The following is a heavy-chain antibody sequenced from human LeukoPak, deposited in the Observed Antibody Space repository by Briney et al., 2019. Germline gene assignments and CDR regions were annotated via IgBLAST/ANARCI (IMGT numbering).Heavy chain of an antibody. CDR1: GYTFTGYY. V-gene: IGHV1-2*02. D-gene: IGHD1-26*01. J-gene: IGHJ4*02. CDR2: INPHSGGT. CDR3: ARDVVGATPAAFDY. Sequence: ASVKVSCKASGYTFTGYYMHWVRQAPGQGLEWMGWINPHSGGTNYAQKFQGRVPMTRDPSISAAYMELSRLRSDDTAVYYCARDVVGATPAAFDYWGQGTLVTVSS.